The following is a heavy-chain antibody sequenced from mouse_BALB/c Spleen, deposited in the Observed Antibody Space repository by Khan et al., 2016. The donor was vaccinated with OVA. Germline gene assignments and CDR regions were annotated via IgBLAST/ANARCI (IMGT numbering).Heavy chain of an antibody. Sequence: EVQLVESGPGLVKPSQSLSLTCTVTGYSITSDYVWNWIRQFPGNKLEWMGYIIYSGGTSYNPSLKSRISITRDTSKNQFFLQLNSVTIEDTATYYGARDYYGSSDFDYWGQGTILTVSS. CDR2: IIYSGGT. V-gene: IGHV3-2*02. CDR3: ARDYYGSSDFDY. J-gene: IGHJ2*01. CDR1: GYSITSDYV. D-gene: IGHD1-1*01.